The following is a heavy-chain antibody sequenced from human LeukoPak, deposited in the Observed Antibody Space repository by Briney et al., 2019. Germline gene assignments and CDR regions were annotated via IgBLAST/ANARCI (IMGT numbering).Heavy chain of an antibody. CDR1: GFIFSDYY. V-gene: IGHV3-11*01. CDR2: ISSSGSTI. Sequence: GGSLGLSCAASGFIFSDYYMSWIRQAPGKGLEWVSYISSSGSTIYYADSVKGRFTISRDNAKNSLYLQMNSLRAEDTAVYYCARDTCDYVWGSYRYTPFDYWGQGTLVTVSS. D-gene: IGHD3-16*02. J-gene: IGHJ4*02. CDR3: ARDTCDYVWGSYRYTPFDY.